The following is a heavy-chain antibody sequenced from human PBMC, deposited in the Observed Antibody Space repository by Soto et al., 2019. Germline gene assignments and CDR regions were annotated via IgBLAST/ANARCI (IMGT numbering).Heavy chain of an antibody. Sequence: PSETLSLTCAVYGGSFSGYYWSWIRQPPGKGLEWIGEINHSGSTNYNPSLKSRVTISVDTSKNQFSLKLSSVTAADTAVYYCARDSSSWHRGGFDYWGQGTLVTVSS. CDR1: GGSFSGYY. CDR3: ARDSSSWHRGGFDY. V-gene: IGHV4-34*01. D-gene: IGHD6-13*01. J-gene: IGHJ4*02. CDR2: INHSGST.